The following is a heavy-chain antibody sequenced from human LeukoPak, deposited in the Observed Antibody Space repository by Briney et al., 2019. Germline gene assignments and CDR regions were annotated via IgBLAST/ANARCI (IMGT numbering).Heavy chain of an antibody. CDR1: GGSISSYY. D-gene: IGHD6-19*01. J-gene: IGHJ5*02. V-gene: IGHV4-59*06. CDR3: ARVIAVAGKAFDP. Sequence: PSETLSLTCTVSGGSISSYYWSWIRQHPGKGLEWIGYIYYSGSTYYNPSLKSRVTISVDTSKNQFSLKLSSVTAADTAVYYCARVIAVAGKAFDPWGQGTLVTVSS. CDR2: IYYSGST.